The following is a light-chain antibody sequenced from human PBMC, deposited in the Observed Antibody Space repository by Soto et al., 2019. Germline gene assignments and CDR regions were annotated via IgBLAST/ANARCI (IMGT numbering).Light chain of an antibody. V-gene: IGLV2-14*01. J-gene: IGLJ1*01. CDR3: NSYTSSSTYV. CDR2: DVS. CDR1: TSDVGRYNY. Sequence: QSALTQPASVSGSPGQSITISCTGTTSDVGRYNYVSWYQQHPGKAPKLIIYDVSNRPSGVSNRFSGSKSGNTASLTMSGLQAEDEADYYCNSYTSSSTYVFGTGTKVTV.